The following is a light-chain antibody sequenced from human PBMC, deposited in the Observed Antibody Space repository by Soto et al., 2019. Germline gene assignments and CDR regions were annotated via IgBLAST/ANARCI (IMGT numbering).Light chain of an antibody. Sequence: EIVLTQSXGTLALSPGESATLSCRASQFLSDSFLAWYQQRPGQPPRLLIYGASSRATGIPDRFSGSGSGTYFTLTIRRLEPGDFAVYXGQHYGFSPFTFGHGTKLEIK. V-gene: IGKV3-20*01. CDR2: GAS. CDR3: QHYGFSPFT. CDR1: QFLSDSF. J-gene: IGKJ2*01.